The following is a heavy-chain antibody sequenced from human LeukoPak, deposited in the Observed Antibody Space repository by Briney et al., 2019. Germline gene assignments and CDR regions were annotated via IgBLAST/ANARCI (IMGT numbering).Heavy chain of an antibody. Sequence: PSETLSLTCTVSGGSISSYYWSWIRQPPGKGLEWIGYIYYSGSTNYSPSLKSRVTISVDTSKNQFSLKLSSVTAADTAVYYCARAGESGCYSPHWFDPWGQGTLVTVSS. CDR3: ARAGESGCYSPHWFDP. D-gene: IGHD3-3*01. CDR1: GGSISSYY. CDR2: IYYSGST. J-gene: IGHJ5*02. V-gene: IGHV4-59*01.